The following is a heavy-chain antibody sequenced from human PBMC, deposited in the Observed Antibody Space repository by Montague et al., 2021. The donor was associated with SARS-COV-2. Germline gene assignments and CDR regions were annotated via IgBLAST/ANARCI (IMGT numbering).Heavy chain of an antibody. J-gene: IGHJ3*02. CDR3: ACPTYYYDSSGSDAFDI. CDR2: IYYSGST. D-gene: IGHD3-22*01. CDR1: GGSISSSSYY. Sequence: SETLSLTCTVSGGSISSSSYYWGWIRQPPGKGLEWIGSIYYSGSTYYNPYLKSRVTISVDPSKNQFSLKLSAVTAADTAVYYCACPTYYYDSSGSDAFDIWGQGTMVTVSS. V-gene: IGHV4-39*01.